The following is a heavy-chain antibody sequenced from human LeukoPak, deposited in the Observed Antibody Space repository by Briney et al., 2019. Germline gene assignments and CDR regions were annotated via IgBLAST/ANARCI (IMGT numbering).Heavy chain of an antibody. CDR3: ATAAEIYYYDTGGI. J-gene: IGHJ3*02. CDR2: FDPEADET. Sequence: ASVKVSCKVFGYTLTELSMHWVRQAPGKGLEWMGGFDPEADETIYAQNFHGRVTVTEDTSTDTAYMELSSLRSEDTAVYYCATAAEIYYYDTGGIWGQGTMVTVSS. D-gene: IGHD3-22*01. CDR1: GYTLTELS. V-gene: IGHV1-24*01.